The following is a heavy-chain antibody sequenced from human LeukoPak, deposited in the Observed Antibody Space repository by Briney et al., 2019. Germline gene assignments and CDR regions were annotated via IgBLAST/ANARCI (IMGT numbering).Heavy chain of an antibody. J-gene: IGHJ4*02. D-gene: IGHD5-18*01. Sequence: QPGGSLRLSCAASGSTFSSYWMSWVRQAPGKGLEWVANIKQDGSEKYYVDSVKGRFTISRDNSKTSLFLQMSSLRAEDTAVYYCARVVSYVGTSMVPHFDCWGRGTLVSVSS. CDR2: IKQDGSEK. V-gene: IGHV3-7*03. CDR1: GSTFSSYW. CDR3: ARVVSYVGTSMVPHFDC.